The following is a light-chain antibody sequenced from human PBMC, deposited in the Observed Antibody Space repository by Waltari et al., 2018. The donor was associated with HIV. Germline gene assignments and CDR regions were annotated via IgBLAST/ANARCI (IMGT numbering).Light chain of an antibody. CDR2: WAS. CDR1: PSILYSANHKNA. CDR3: QQYYSTPWT. Sequence: DIVMIQSPDSLTVSLGERAPLHCKSSPSILYSANHKNALTWYQQKPGQPPKLLIYWASTRESGVPDRFSGSGSGTDFTLTISSLQAEDVAVYYCQQYYSTPWTFGQGTKVEIK. J-gene: IGKJ1*01. V-gene: IGKV4-1*01.